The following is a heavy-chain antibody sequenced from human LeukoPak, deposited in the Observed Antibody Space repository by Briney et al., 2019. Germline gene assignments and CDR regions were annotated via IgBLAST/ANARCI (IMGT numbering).Heavy chain of an antibody. Sequence: SETLSLTCTVSGYSIRSDYYWGWIRQPPGKGLEWIGSIYHRGRSYYNPSLERRVTMSVDTSKIQFSLNLSSVTAADTAVYYCAVSTVGAPVPQPFDIWGQGTWVTVSS. CDR1: GYSIRSDYY. D-gene: IGHD1-26*01. CDR3: AVSTVGAPVPQPFDI. CDR2: IYHRGRS. J-gene: IGHJ3*02. V-gene: IGHV4-38-2*02.